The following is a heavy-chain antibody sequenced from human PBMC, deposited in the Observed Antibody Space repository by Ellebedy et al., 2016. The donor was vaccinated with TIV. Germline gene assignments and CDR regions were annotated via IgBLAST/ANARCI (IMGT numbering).Heavy chain of an antibody. J-gene: IGHJ4*02. D-gene: IGHD1-26*01. CDR2: IKQDGSER. CDR1: GFSFSSYW. CDR3: ARDEVEGPTTFNY. V-gene: IGHV3-7*01. Sequence: GGSLRLSXAASGFSFSSYWMSWVRQAPGKGPEWVANIKQDGSERYYVDSVKDRFTISRGNAKSSLYLQMNSLRAEDTAVYYCARDEVEGPTTFNYWGQGALVTVSS.